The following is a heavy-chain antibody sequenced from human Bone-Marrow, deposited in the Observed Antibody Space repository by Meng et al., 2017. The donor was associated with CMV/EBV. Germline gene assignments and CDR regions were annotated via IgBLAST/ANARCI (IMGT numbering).Heavy chain of an antibody. CDR1: GFTFDDYG. CDR3: ARDPNSSGWFDP. Sequence: GESLKISCAASGFTFDDYGMSWVRQAPGKGLEWVSGINWNGGSTGYADSVKGRFTISRDNAKNSLYLQMNSLRAEDTALYYRARDPNSSGWFDPWGQGTRVTVSS. V-gene: IGHV3-20*04. J-gene: IGHJ5*02. D-gene: IGHD6-19*01. CDR2: INWNGGST.